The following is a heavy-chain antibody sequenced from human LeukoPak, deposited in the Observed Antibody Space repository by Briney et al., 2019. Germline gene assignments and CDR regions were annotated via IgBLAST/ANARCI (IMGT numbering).Heavy chain of an antibody. V-gene: IGHV5-51*01. J-gene: IGHJ4*02. Sequence: GESLKISCKGFGYSFTNSWIGWGRQMPGKGLEWMGTIYPGDSDTRYRPSFQGQVTISADKSISTAYLQWSSLKTSDTAMYYCARLGLESYGNAGYYYLDYWGQGALDTVSS. CDR3: ARLGLESYGNAGYYYLDY. CDR1: GYSFTNSW. CDR2: IYPGDSDT. D-gene: IGHD3-9*01.